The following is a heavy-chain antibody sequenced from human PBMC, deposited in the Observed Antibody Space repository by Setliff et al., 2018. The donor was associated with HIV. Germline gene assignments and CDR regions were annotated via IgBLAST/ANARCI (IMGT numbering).Heavy chain of an antibody. Sequence: SGPTLVNPTQTLSLTCTVSGGSISSSSYYWGWIRQPPGKGLEWIGSIYYSGSTYYNPSLKSRVTISVDTSKNQFSLKLSSVTAADAAVYYCASRVYYYDSSGYLREEGFDPWGQGTLVTVSS. CDR2: IYYSGST. D-gene: IGHD3-22*01. J-gene: IGHJ5*02. CDR3: ASRVYYYDSSGYLREEGFDP. CDR1: GGSISSSSYY. V-gene: IGHV4-39*01.